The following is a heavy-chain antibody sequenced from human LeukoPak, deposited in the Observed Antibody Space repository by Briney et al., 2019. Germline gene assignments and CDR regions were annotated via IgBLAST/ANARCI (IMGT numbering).Heavy chain of an antibody. V-gene: IGHV4-59*01. J-gene: IGHJ4*02. CDR1: GDSISTYY. CDR2: TFYSGTT. D-gene: IGHD3-3*01. CDR3: ARGAGTGPFFEA. Sequence: SETLSLTCSVSGDSISTYYWSWIRQPPGKGLDWIGYTFYSGTTNYNPSLRSRITISVDRSKNVVFLNLTSVTAADTAVYYFARGAGTGPFFEAGGGGARFTVSS.